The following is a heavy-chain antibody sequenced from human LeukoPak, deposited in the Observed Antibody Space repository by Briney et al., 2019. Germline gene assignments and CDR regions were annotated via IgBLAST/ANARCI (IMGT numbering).Heavy chain of an antibody. D-gene: IGHD6-13*01. CDR1: GFTFGDYG. CDR2: SSWNSASV. V-gene: IGHV3-9*01. Sequence: RTGGSLRLSCEASGFTFGDYGMPWVRQAPGKGLEWVSTSSWNSASVGYVDSVKGRFTISRDNAKKTLYLQMNSLRPEDTALYYCAKEYGYSSSWYDYWGQGTLVTVSS. J-gene: IGHJ4*02. CDR3: AKEYGYSSSWYDY.